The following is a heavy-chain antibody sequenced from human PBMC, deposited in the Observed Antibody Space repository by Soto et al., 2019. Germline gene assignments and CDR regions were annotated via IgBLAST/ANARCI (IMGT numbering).Heavy chain of an antibody. Sequence: QVQLVQSGAEVKKTGASVKVSCKAPRYIFTAYFMHWVRQAPGQGLEWMGWINPNNGCTHYGLSFQGRVTMTRDTSFRTAYMELSSLRSDDSSVYYCASHDPGARFDPWGQGTLVIVSS. CDR3: ASHDPGARFDP. J-gene: IGHJ5*02. D-gene: IGHD1-1*01. CDR1: RYIFTAYF. V-gene: IGHV1-2*02. CDR2: INPNNGCT.